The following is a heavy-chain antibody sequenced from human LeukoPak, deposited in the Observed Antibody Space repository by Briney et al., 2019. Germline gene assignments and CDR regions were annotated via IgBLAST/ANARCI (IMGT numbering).Heavy chain of an antibody. CDR3: AKGPFGVGYYFDY. D-gene: IGHD3-3*01. J-gene: IGHJ4*02. V-gene: IGHV3-43*01. CDR1: GFTFDDYT. CDR2: ISWDGGST. Sequence: GGSLRLSCAASGFTFDDYTMHWVRQAPGKGLEWVSLISWDGGSTYYADSVKGRFTISRDNSKNSLYLQMNSLRTEDAALYYCAKGPFGVGYYFDYWGQGTLVTVSS.